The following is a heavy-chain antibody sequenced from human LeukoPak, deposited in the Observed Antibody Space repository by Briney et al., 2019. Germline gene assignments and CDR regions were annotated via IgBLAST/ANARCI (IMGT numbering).Heavy chain of an antibody. J-gene: IGHJ4*02. CDR1: GGSISSSSSY. V-gene: IGHV4-39*01. CDR2: MYHSGTT. Sequence: PSETLSLTCSVSGGSISSSSSYWGWIRQSPGKGLEWIGSMYHSGTTYYNPSLKSRVTLSVETSKNQFSLNLSSVTAADTAVYYCAGQYTGYGAFDYWGQGTLVTVSS. D-gene: IGHD5-12*01. CDR3: AGQYTGYGAFDY.